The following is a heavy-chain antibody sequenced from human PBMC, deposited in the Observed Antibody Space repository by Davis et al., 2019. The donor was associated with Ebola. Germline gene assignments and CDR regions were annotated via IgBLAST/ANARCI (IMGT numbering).Heavy chain of an antibody. CDR2: ISGSGGST. CDR1: GFTFINYA. V-gene: IGHV3-23*01. D-gene: IGHD4-17*01. Sequence: GESLKISCAASGFTFINYAMSWVRQAPGKGLEWVSAISGSGGSTYYADSVKGRFTISRDNSKNTLYLQMNSLRAEDTAVYYCARAGGSTTLTAPSMDVWGQGTTVTVSS. J-gene: IGHJ6*02. CDR3: ARAGGSTTLTAPSMDV.